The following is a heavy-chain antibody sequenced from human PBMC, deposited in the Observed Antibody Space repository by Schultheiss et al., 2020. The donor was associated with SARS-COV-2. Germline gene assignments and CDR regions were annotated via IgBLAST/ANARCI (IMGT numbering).Heavy chain of an antibody. CDR3: ATHHPSTARTYAMDV. J-gene: IGHJ6*02. CDR1: GYPFTRYY. CDR2: FDPEDAVT. V-gene: IGHV1-24*01. Sequence: ASVKVSCKTGGYPFTRYYIHWLRQAPGKGLEWMGGFDPEDAVTIYSQKFQGRVIMTEDTATVTAYMELSSLRSEDTAVYYCATHHPSTARTYAMDVWGQGTTVTVSS.